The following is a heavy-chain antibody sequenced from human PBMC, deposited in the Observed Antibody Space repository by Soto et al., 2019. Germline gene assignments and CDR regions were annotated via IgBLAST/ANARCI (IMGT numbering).Heavy chain of an antibody. D-gene: IGHD2-2*01. CDR2: ISNFNENT. CDR3: ARGPRYCSTTTCFSGITWFDS. V-gene: IGHV1-18*04. Sequence: ASVKVSCKASGYTFTSYGISWVRQAPGQGLEWMGWISNFNENTNYAQNVQGRVTLTTDKSSSTTYLELRGLRSDDTAVYYCARGPRYCSTTTCFSGITWFDSWGQGTLVTVSS. CDR1: GYTFTSYG. J-gene: IGHJ5*01.